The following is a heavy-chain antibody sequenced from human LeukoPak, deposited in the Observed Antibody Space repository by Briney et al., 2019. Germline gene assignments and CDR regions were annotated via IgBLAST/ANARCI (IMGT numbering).Heavy chain of an antibody. Sequence: ASVKVSCKASGYXFXGYFIHWVRXXPGQGXXWXGWINPYSGGTNYAQKFQGRVTMTRDTSISTAYMDLSTLRSDDTAVYYCSTAYGSGTDFYYWGQGTLVTVSS. CDR1: GYXFXGYF. CDR2: INPYSGGT. D-gene: IGHD3-10*01. J-gene: IGHJ4*02. CDR3: STAYGSGTDFYY. V-gene: IGHV1-2*02.